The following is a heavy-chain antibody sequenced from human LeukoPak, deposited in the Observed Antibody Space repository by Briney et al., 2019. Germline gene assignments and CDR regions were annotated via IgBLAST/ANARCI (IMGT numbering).Heavy chain of an antibody. CDR1: GYTFSDYY. D-gene: IGHD5-24*01. Sequence: ASVKVSCKASGYTFSDYYMHWMRQAPGQGLEWMGWINPNSGGTNYAQKFQGRVTMTRDTSITTAYMELSRLRSDDTAVYYCARMEMATAIFDYWGQGTLVTVSS. CDR2: INPNSGGT. J-gene: IGHJ4*02. CDR3: ARMEMATAIFDY. V-gene: IGHV1-2*02.